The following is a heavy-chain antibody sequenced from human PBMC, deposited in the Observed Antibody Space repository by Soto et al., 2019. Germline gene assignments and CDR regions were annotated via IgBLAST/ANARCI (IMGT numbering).Heavy chain of an antibody. CDR1: GYTFTRYY. D-gene: IGHD4-4*01. J-gene: IGHJ6*02. CDR2: MNPNSGNT. V-gene: IGHV1-8*01. Sequence: DSVQVSCKASGYTFTRYYNNWVRQATGQGLEWMGWMNPNSGNTGYAQKFQGRVTMTRNTSISTAYMELSSLRSEDTAVYYCARHSNYVGYYYGMDVWGQGTTVTVSS. CDR3: ARHSNYVGYYYGMDV.